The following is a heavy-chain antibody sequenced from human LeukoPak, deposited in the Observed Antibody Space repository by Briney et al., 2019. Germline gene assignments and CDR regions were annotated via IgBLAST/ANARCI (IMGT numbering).Heavy chain of an antibody. CDR1: GYTFTTSW. V-gene: IGHV5-51*01. CDR3: AILNHPDGRVY. CDR2: IYAGNSDT. D-gene: IGHD5-24*01. Sequence: GESLNISCQGFGYTFTTSWIGWVRQLPGKGLEWMAIIYAGNSDTKYSPSFQGQVSISTDRSISTAYLQWSSLKASDTAIYYCAILNHPDGRVYWGQGTLVTVSS. J-gene: IGHJ4*02.